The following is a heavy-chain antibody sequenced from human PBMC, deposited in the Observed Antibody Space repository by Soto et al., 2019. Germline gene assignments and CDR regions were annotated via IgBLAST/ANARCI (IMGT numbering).Heavy chain of an antibody. D-gene: IGHD3-9*01. CDR1: GGSISSSSSY. V-gene: IGHV4-39*01. CDR2: IYYSGGT. CDR3: ARQLVISIFDY. Sequence: QLQLQESGPGLVKPSETLSLTCTVSGGSISSSSSYWGWIRQPPGKGLEWIGTIYYSGGTYYNPSLKSRVTISVDTSKNQFSLKLSSVTAADTAVYYCARQLVISIFDYWGQGTLVTVSS. J-gene: IGHJ4*02.